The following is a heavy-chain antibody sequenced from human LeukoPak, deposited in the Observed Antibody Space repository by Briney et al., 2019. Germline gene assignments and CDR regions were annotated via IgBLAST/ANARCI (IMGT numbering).Heavy chain of an antibody. CDR2: IYNDDVGGTI. V-gene: IGHV3-53*04. CDR3: ARENGHCSTFSCPLDL. Sequence: PGGSLRLSCAGSGFNVRTNYMSWVRQAPGKGLEWVAVIYNDDVGGTIYYADSVKGRFTISRHNSKNTLYLQMNSLRVEDTAVYYCARENGHCSTFSCPLDLWGQGTTVTVSS. J-gene: IGHJ6*02. CDR1: GFNVRTNY. D-gene: IGHD2-2*01.